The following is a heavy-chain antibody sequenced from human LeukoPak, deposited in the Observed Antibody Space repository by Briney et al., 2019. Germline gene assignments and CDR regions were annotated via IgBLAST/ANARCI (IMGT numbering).Heavy chain of an antibody. CDR1: GYTFTSYD. Sequence: GASVKVSCKASGYTFTSYDINWVRQATGQGLEWMGWMNPNSGNTGYAQKFQGRVTMTRNTSISTAYMELSSLRSEDTAVYYCASRKRTSIAAAGNPIHWGQGTLVTVSS. CDR2: MNPNSGNT. D-gene: IGHD6-13*01. CDR3: ASRKRTSIAAAGNPIH. J-gene: IGHJ4*02. V-gene: IGHV1-8*01.